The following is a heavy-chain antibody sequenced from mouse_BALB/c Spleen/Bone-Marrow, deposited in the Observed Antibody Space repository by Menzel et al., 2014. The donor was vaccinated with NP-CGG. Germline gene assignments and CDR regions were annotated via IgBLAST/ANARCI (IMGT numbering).Heavy chain of an antibody. V-gene: IGHV5-12-2*01. D-gene: IGHD6-1*01. J-gene: IGHJ1*01. CDR3: ARLELGGRCFDG. CDR1: GFNFSSYT. Sequence: VQLVESGGGLVQPGGTLKLFCAAYGFNFSSYTLYWVRQTPEKRMEWVAYISHGGIRAYYADNVNGRFTIFRDKAKNTVILQMSGRNSEITTIYLCARLELGGRCFDGWGA. CDR2: ISHGGIRA.